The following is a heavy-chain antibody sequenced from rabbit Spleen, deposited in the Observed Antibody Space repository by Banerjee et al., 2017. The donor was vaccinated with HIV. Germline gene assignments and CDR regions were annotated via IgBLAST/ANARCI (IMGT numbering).Heavy chain of an antibody. D-gene: IGHD8-1*01. CDR3: ARDGAGGSYFDL. J-gene: IGHJ4*01. Sequence: QSLEESGGDLVKPGASLTLACTASGFSFSDSYYMCWVRQAPGKGLEWIGCIGIATANTAYASWAEGRFTISKTSSTTVTLQMTSLTAADTATYFCARDGAGGSYFDLWGQGTLVTVS. CDR2: IGIATANT. CDR1: GFSFSDSYY. V-gene: IGHV1S40*01.